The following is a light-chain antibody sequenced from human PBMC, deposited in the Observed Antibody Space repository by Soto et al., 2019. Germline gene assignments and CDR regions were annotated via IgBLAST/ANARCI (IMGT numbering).Light chain of an antibody. CDR3: QQSYSTPLT. Sequence: DIQMTQSPSSLSASVGDRVTITCRASQSISSYLNWYQQKPGQAPKLLIYAASSWQSGVPARFSGSGSGTDFTLTISSLQPEDFATYYCQQSYSTPLTFGGGTKVEIK. CDR1: QSISSY. CDR2: AAS. J-gene: IGKJ4*01. V-gene: IGKV1-39*01.